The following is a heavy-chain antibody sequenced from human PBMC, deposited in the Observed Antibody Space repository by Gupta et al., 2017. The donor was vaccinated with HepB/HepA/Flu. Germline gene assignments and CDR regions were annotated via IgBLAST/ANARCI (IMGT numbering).Heavy chain of an antibody. CDR1: GFNFDDHA. V-gene: IGHV3-9*01. CDR2: ISWNSAYI. J-gene: IGHJ4*02. Sequence: EVPSVESVGGLVQPGRSLSLSCPAYGFNFDDHAMHWVRQAPGKGLEWVSGISWNSAYIAFADSVKDRFTISRDNAKNSLFLQMDSLQPDDTALYYCVKALPSTDFAPNFDYWCQGTLVTVSS. CDR3: VKALPSTDFAPNFDY. D-gene: IGHD4-11*01.